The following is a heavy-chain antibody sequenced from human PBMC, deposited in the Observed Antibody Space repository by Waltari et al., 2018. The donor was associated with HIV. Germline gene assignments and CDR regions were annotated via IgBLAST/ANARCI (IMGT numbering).Heavy chain of an antibody. D-gene: IGHD2-15*01. Sequence: QVQLVQSGAEVKKPGASVKVSCKVSGYTLTELSMHWVRQAPGTGLEWMGGFEPEDGETIYAQKFQGRVTMTEDTSTDTAYMELSSLRSEDTAVYYCAICNLRIPDYYYYYGMDVWGQGTTVTVSS. CDR1: GYTLTELS. CDR2: FEPEDGET. V-gene: IGHV1-24*01. J-gene: IGHJ6*02. CDR3: AICNLRIPDYYYYYGMDV.